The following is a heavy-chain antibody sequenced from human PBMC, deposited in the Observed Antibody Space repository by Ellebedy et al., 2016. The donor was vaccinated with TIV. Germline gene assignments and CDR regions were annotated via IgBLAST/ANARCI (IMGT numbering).Heavy chain of an antibody. Sequence: PGGSLRLSCAASGFTFSSYEMNWVRQAPGKGLEWVSYISSSGSTIYYADSVKGRFTISRDNAKNSLYLQMNSLRAEDTAVYYCARAGRYCSSTSCRDYYYYGMDVWGQGTTVTVSS. CDR2: ISSSGSTI. D-gene: IGHD2-2*01. V-gene: IGHV3-48*03. CDR3: ARAGRYCSSTSCRDYYYYGMDV. J-gene: IGHJ6*02. CDR1: GFTFSSYE.